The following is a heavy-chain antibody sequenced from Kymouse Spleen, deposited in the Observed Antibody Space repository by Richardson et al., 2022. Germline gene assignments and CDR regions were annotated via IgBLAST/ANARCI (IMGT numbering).Heavy chain of an antibody. CDR2: INHSGST. D-gene: IGHD1-7*01. V-gene: IGHV4-34*01. Sequence: QVQLQQWGAGLLKPSETLSLTCAVYGGSFSGYYWSWIRQPPGKGLEWIGEINHSGSTNYNPSLKSRVTISVDTSKNQFSLKLSSVTAADTAVYYCARGITGTRGFWYFDLWGRGTLVTVSS. CDR3: ARGITGTRGFWYFDL. CDR1: GGSFSGYY. J-gene: IGHJ2*01.